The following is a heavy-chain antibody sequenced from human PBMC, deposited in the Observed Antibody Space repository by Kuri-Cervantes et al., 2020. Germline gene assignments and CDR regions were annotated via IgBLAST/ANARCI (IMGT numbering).Heavy chain of an antibody. CDR1: GFTFSNYG. CDR2: ISYDGNYK. J-gene: IGHJ4*02. CDR3: ASMVRGVIIMEYYFDY. Sequence: GGSLRLSCAASGFTFSNYGMHWVRQAPGKGLEWVALISYDGNYKYYGESVKGRFTISRDNSKNTLYLQMNSLRAEDTAVYYCASMVRGVIIMEYYFDYWGQGTLVTVSS. D-gene: IGHD3-10*01. V-gene: IGHV3-30*03.